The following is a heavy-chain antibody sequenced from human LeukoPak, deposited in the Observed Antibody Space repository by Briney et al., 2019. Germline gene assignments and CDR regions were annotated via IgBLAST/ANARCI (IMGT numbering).Heavy chain of an antibody. Sequence: GGSLRLSCAASGFTFNDYGMSWVRQAPGKGLEWVSAISGSGGSTFYADSVKGRFTISRDNSKNTLYLQMNSLRAEDTAVYYCARERIGDGYNYAYWGQGTLVTVSS. J-gene: IGHJ4*02. CDR1: GFTFNDYG. D-gene: IGHD5-24*01. V-gene: IGHV3-23*01. CDR3: ARERIGDGYNYAY. CDR2: ISGSGGST.